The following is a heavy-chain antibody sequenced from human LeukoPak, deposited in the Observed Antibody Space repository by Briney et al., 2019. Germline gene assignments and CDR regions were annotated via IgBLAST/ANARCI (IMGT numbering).Heavy chain of an antibody. V-gene: IGHV3-23*01. D-gene: IGHD1-26*01. CDR1: GGSISSYY. J-gene: IGHJ4*02. CDR2: ISGSGGST. CDR3: AIRVGASWDLWPYYFDY. Sequence: PSETLSLTCTVSGGSISSYYWSWVRQAPGKGLEWVSAISGSGGSTYYADSVRGRFTISRDNSKNTLHLQLNSLRAEDTAVYYCAIRVGASWDLWPYYFDYWGQGTLVTVSS.